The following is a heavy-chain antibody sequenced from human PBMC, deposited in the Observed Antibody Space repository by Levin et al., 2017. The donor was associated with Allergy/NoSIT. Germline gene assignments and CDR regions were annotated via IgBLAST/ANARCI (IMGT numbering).Heavy chain of an antibody. V-gene: IGHV4-4*07. D-gene: IGHD3-22*01. J-gene: IGHJ4*02. Sequence: KPSETLSLTCTVSGGSISSFYCSWIRQPAGKGLEWIGRIDTSGSSNYNPSLKSRVTMSVDTSKMQFSLKLSSVTAADTAVYYCAREDTSRKSMIVVGPFDSWGQGTLVTVSS. CDR2: IDTSGSS. CDR1: GGSISSFY. CDR3: AREDTSRKSMIVVGPFDS.